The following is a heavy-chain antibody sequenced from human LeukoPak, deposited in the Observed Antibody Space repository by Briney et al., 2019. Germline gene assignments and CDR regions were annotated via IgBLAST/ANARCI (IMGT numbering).Heavy chain of an antibody. CDR1: GYSISSGYY. Sequence: PSETLSLTCTVSGYSISSGYYWGWIRQPPGKGLEWIGSIYHSGSTYYNPSLKSRVTISVDTSKNQFSLKLSSVTAADTAVYYCARWGYSSLDYFDYWGQGTLVTVSS. CDR3: ARWGYSSLDYFDY. D-gene: IGHD5-24*01. CDR2: IYHSGST. V-gene: IGHV4-38-2*02. J-gene: IGHJ4*02.